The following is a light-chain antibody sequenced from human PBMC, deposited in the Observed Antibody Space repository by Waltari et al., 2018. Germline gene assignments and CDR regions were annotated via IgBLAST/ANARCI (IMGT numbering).Light chain of an antibody. Sequence: DIQMTQSPSTLSASVGDRVTIACRASQSISIWLAWYQQKPGKAPKLLIYKASTLESGVPSRFSVSGSGTEFTLTISSLQPDDLATYYCQQYSTYSTFGQGTKLEIK. CDR1: QSISIW. V-gene: IGKV1-5*03. CDR3: QQYSTYST. J-gene: IGKJ2*01. CDR2: KAS.